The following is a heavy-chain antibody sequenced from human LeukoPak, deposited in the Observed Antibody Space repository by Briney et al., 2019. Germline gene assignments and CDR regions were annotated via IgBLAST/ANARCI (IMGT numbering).Heavy chain of an antibody. CDR2: ICSTGTDR. CDR3: ATEPIARHYAY. D-gene: IGHD2-21*01. J-gene: IGHJ4*02. V-gene: IGHV3-21*01. Sequence: GGSLRLSCAASGFSFSSSGINCVRQAPGKGLEWVSSICSTGTDRYYADSVKGRFTISRDNAKNSLYLQMNSLRAEDTAVYYCATEPIARHYAYWGQGTLVTVS. CDR1: GFSFSSSG.